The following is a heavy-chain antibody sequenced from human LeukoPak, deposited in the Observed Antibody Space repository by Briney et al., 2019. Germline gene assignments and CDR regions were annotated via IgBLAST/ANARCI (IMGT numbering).Heavy chain of an antibody. Sequence: GGSLRLSCAASGFTVSSNYMSWVRQAPGKGLEWVSVIYSGGSTYYADSVKGRFTISRDNSKNTLYLQMNGLRAEDTAVYYYAREFMGDSSGKPDYWGQGTLVTVSS. J-gene: IGHJ4*02. CDR1: GFTVSSNY. V-gene: IGHV3-53*01. CDR2: IYSGGST. CDR3: AREFMGDSSGKPDY. D-gene: IGHD3-22*01.